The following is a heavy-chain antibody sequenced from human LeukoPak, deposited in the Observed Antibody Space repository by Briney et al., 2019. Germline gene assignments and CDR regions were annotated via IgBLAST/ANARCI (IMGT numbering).Heavy chain of an antibody. CDR3: ARRITIFGVVSF. J-gene: IGHJ4*02. CDR2: IYYSGST. V-gene: IGHV4-39*01. Sequence: SETLSLTCTVSGGSISSSSYYWGWIRQPPGKGLEWIGSIYYSGSTYYNPSLKSRVTISVDTSKNQFSLKLSSVIAADTAVYYCARRITIFGVVSFGGQGTLVTVSS. D-gene: IGHD3-3*01. CDR1: GGSISSSSYY.